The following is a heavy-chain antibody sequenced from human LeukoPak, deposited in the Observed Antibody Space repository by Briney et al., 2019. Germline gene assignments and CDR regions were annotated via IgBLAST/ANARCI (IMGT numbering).Heavy chain of an antibody. Sequence: SETLSLTCSVSGGSISSYYWSWIRQPPGKGLEYIGYIYYSGSTNYNPSLKSRVTISVDASKDQFSLNLTSVTAADTAVYYCARLKCISATCPSRYVMDVWGQGTTVTVSS. CDR3: ARLKCISATCPSRYVMDV. CDR1: GGSISSYY. CDR2: IYYSGST. V-gene: IGHV4-59*01. J-gene: IGHJ6*02. D-gene: IGHD3-3*02.